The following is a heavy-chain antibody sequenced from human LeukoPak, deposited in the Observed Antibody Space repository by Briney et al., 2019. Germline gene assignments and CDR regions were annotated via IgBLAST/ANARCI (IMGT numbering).Heavy chain of an antibody. CDR1: GGSISSGSYY. CDR2: IYTSEST. V-gene: IGHV4-61*02. J-gene: IGHJ5*02. D-gene: IGHD3-16*01. Sequence: SQTLSLTCTVSGGSISSGSYYWSWIRQPAGKGLEWIVRIYTSESTNYNPSLKSRVTITLNTAKNKMSLKLTSVTTADTGVYYRARVGGGVYPNWFDPWGQGTLVTGSS. CDR3: ARVGGGVYPNWFDP.